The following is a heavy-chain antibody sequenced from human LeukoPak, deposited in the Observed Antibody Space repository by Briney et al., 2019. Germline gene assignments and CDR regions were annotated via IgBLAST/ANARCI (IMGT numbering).Heavy chain of an antibody. Sequence: SETLSLTCTVSGGSISSFYWSWIRQPPGKGLEWIGNIYYSGSTKYNPSLKSRVTISVDTSKNQFSLKLSSVTAADTAVYYCARSAAHSSGWYRWDYWGQGTLVTVSS. CDR1: GGSISSFY. CDR2: IYYSGST. D-gene: IGHD6-13*01. CDR3: ARSAAHSSGWYRWDY. J-gene: IGHJ4*02. V-gene: IGHV4-59*08.